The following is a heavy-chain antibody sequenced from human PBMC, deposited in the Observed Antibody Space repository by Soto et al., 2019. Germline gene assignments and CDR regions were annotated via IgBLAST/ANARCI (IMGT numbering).Heavy chain of an antibody. CDR1: GDSVSSNTAS. Sequence: PSQTLSLTCPISGDSVSSNTASWNWVSQSPSRGLEWLGRTYSRSKWYNDYAVSVKSRIIINPDTSKNQFSLQLNSVTPEDTAVYYCAKGDNLGPKTGYAFDPWGQGILVTVSS. D-gene: IGHD5-12*01. CDR3: AKGDNLGPKTGYAFDP. J-gene: IGHJ5*02. CDR2: TYSRSKWYN. V-gene: IGHV6-1*01.